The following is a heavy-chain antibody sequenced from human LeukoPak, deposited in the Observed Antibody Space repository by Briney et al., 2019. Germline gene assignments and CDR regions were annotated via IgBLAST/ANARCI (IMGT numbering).Heavy chain of an antibody. V-gene: IGHV4-59*08. CDR2: IYYTET. CDR3: ARGGITMVRGVSRGYYYFDY. J-gene: IGHJ4*02. CDR1: GGSVSNYY. D-gene: IGHD3-10*01. Sequence: SETLSLTCTVSGGSVSNYYWSWIRQSPGKGLEWIGYIYYTETSYNPSLKSRVTISADTSKNQFSLKLSSVTAADTAVYYCARGGITMVRGVSRGYYYFDYWGQGTLVTVSS.